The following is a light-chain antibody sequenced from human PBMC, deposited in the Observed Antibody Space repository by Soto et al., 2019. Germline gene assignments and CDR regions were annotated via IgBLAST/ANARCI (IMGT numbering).Light chain of an antibody. J-gene: IGLJ1*01. CDR2: GVS. CDR1: RSDIGGYNY. CDR3: ISFTTTSTHV. V-gene: IGLV2-14*01. Sequence: QSALTQPASVSGSPGQSITISCSGTRSDIGGYNYVAWYQQFPGKTPKILIYGVSNRPSGVSSRFSGSKSGNTASLTISGLQAEDEADYYCISFTTTSTHVFGTGTKVTVL.